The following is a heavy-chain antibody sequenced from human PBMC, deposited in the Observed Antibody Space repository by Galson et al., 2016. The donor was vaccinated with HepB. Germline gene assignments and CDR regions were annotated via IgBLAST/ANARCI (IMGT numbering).Heavy chain of an antibody. D-gene: IGHD5-12*01. J-gene: IGHJ5*02. Sequence: SLRLSCAASGFNFNTFWMHWVRQVPGNGLVWVSRIDTDGRITNYADSVRGRFTISRDNTKNTLFLQMNSLRAEDTAVYYCARDLGGYGGSWGQGTLVTVSS. CDR1: GFNFNTFW. CDR3: ARDLGGYGGS. V-gene: IGHV3-74*01. CDR2: IDTDGRIT.